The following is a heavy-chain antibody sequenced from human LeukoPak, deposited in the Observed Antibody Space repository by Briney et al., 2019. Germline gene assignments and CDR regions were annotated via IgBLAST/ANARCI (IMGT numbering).Heavy chain of an antibody. Sequence: GGSLRLSCAASGFTFSRYAMSWVRQAPGKGLEWVSAISGSGGSTYYADSVKGRFTISRDNAKNSLYLQMNSLRAEDTAVYYCARCRDPYFDYWGQGTLVTVSS. CDR1: GFTFSRYA. J-gene: IGHJ4*02. CDR3: ARCRDPYFDY. V-gene: IGHV3-23*01. D-gene: IGHD4/OR15-4a*01. CDR2: ISGSGGST.